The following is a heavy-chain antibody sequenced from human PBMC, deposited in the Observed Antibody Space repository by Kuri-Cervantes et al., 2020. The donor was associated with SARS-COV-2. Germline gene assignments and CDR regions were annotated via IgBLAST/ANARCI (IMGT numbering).Heavy chain of an antibody. D-gene: IGHD2-2*01. J-gene: IGHJ6*02. CDR2: IKQDGSGQ. CDR3: ARAPPPASPRGGMDV. Sequence: GESLKISCAASGFTFSSYWMNWVRQAPGKGLEWVASIKQDGSGQYYVDSVKGRFTISRDNAKNSLYLQMNSLRAEDTAVYYCARAPPPASPRGGMDVWGQGTTVTVSS. V-gene: IGHV3-7*04. CDR1: GFTFSSYW.